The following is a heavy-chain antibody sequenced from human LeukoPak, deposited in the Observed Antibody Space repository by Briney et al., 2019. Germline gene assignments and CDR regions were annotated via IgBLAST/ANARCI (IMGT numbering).Heavy chain of an antibody. D-gene: IGHD3-10*01. V-gene: IGHV3-53*04. Sequence: GGSLGLSCAASGLTVSSNYMSWLRQAPGKGLEWVSLSYAGGSTYYADPVKGRFTISRHNSKNTLHLQMNSLRVEDTAVYYCATAGSSELLWDYAMDVWGQGTTVTVSS. CDR3: ATAGSSELLWDYAMDV. CDR1: GLTVSSNY. CDR2: SYAGGST. J-gene: IGHJ6*02.